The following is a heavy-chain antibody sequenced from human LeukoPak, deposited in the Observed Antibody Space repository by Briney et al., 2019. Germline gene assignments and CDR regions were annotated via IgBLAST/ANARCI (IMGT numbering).Heavy chain of an antibody. CDR1: GFTFRNNW. CDR3: AAQGGSGDLRY. V-gene: IGHV3-15*01. Sequence: GGPLSLPCEASGFTFRNNWLNGVRQAPGKEAEGVGRIKRLIDDGTTDYAAPVKGRFTVSRDDSINTLYLQMSSLKTEDTAVYYCAAQGGSGDLRYWGQGTLVTVSS. J-gene: IGHJ4*02. CDR2: IKRLIDDGTT. D-gene: IGHD4-17*01.